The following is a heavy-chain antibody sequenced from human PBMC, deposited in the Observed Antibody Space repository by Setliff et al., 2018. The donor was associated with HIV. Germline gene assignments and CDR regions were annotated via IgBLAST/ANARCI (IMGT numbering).Heavy chain of an antibody. V-gene: IGHV4-39*01. CDR3: ARQFRYPNRAVAGVDY. CDR1: GGSISNKSYY. D-gene: IGHD6-19*01. J-gene: IGHJ4*02. CDR2: LFYNGNT. Sequence: PSETLSLTCTVSGGSISNKSYYWGWVRQPPGKGLELIGNLFYNGNTYYNPSLKSRVTISVDTSKNQFSLKLSSVTAADTAIYFCARQFRYPNRAVAGVDYWGQGTLVTVSS.